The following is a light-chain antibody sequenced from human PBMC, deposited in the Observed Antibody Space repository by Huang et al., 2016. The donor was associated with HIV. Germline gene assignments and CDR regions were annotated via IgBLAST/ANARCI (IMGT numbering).Light chain of an antibody. CDR3: QQYFETPLT. CDR1: QTILYSSKNKNY. CDR2: WAY. J-gene: IGKJ4*01. V-gene: IGKV4-1*01. Sequence: DIVMTQSPDSLAVSLGERATVNCKSSQTILYSSKNKNYLAWYQQKPGQPPKLLIYWAYTRESVFPDLVSGSGSGTDFTLTISSLQAEDVAVYYGQQYFETPLTFGGGTKVEIK.